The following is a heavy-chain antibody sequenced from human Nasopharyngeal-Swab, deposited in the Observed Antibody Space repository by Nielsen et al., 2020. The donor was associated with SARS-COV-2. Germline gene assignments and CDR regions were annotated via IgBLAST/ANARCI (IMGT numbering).Heavy chain of an antibody. V-gene: IGHV3-23*01. J-gene: IGHJ4*02. Sequence: GESLKISCAASGFTFSSYAMSWVRQAPGKGLEWVSAISGSGGSTYYADSVKGRFTISRDNSKNTLYLQMNSLRAEDTAVYYCAKAPTMVRGVLDYWGQGTLVTVSS. CDR3: AKAPTMVRGVLDY. D-gene: IGHD3-10*01. CDR2: ISGSGGST. CDR1: GFTFSSYA.